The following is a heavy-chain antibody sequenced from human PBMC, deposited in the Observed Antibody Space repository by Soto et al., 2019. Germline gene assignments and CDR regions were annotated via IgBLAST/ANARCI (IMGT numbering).Heavy chain of an antibody. CDR2: IKQDGSDK. V-gene: IGHV3-7*03. CDR1: EISLNIYW. J-gene: IGHJ4*02. CDR3: TTNTVTKADDY. D-gene: IGHD4-17*01. Sequence: GGSLRLSCTASEISLNIYWMSWVRQAPGKGLEWVASIKQDGSDKYCVDSVKGRFIISRDNAKNSLSLQMNSMRAEDTAVYFCTTNTVTKADDYWGQGILVTVSS.